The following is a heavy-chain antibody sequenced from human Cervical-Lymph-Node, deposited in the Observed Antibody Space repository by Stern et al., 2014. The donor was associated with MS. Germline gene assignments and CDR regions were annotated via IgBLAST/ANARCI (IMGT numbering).Heavy chain of an antibody. J-gene: IGHJ4*02. Sequence: QVQLVQSGTEVKKPGASLIVSCKASGYTFTSYGISWVRQAPGQGLECVVWSSADIGATKYVQTLPDRIPLTRDTSTGTAYMALRTLRYEDTAVYYCARDKMHAFDYWGQGTLVSVSS. CDR2: SSADIGAT. V-gene: IGHV1-18*01. CDR1: GYTFTSYG. CDR3: ARDKMHAFDY. D-gene: IGHD2-8*01.